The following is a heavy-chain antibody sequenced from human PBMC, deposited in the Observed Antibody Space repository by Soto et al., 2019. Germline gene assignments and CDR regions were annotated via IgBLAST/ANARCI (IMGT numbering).Heavy chain of an antibody. J-gene: IGHJ4*02. CDR1: GGSISSGDYY. CDR2: IYYSGST. D-gene: IGHD3-10*01. V-gene: IGHV4-30-4*01. CDR3: ARDLGAYYGSGSFGY. Sequence: PSETLSLTCTVSGGSISSGDYYWSRIRQPPGKGLEWIGYIYYSGSTYYNPSLKSRVTISVDTSKNQFSLKLSSVTAADTAVYYCARDLGAYYGSGSFGYWGQGTLVTVSS.